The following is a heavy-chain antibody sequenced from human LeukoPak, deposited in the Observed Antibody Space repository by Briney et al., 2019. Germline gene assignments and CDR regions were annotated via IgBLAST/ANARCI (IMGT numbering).Heavy chain of an antibody. CDR1: GFTFSNSA. CDR2: ISYDGSDK. D-gene: IGHD2-8*01. V-gene: IGHV3-30-3*02. CDR3: TEERDRDGYFRY. J-gene: IGHJ4*02. Sequence: GGSLRLSCAAPGFTFSNSAMHWVRQAPGKGLERMTFISYDGSDKYYADAAKGRFTISRDNSKNTLYLEMSSLGLQDTAVYYCTEERDRDGYFRYWGQGTLVTVSS.